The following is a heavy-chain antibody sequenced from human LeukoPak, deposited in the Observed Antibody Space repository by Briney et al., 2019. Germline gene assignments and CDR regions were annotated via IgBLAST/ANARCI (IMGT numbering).Heavy chain of an antibody. J-gene: IGHJ6*02. V-gene: IGHV4-39*01. CDR1: GGSISSSSYY. CDR2: IYYSGST. CDR3: ARVVVAADDYYYYGMDV. D-gene: IGHD2-15*01. Sequence: SETLSLTCTVSGGSISSSSYYWGWIRQPPGKGLEWIGSIYYSGSTYYNPSLKSRVTISVDTSKNQFSLKLSSVTAADTAVYYCARVVVAADDYYYYGMDVSGQGTTVTVSS.